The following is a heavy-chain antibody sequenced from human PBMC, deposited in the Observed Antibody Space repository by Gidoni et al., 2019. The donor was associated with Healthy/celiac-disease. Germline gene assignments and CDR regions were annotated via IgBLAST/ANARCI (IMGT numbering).Heavy chain of an antibody. V-gene: IGHV1-69*04. CDR1: GGTFSSYA. CDR3: AREPGYCSGGSCYPGLYYYYYYMDV. CDR2: IIPILGIA. D-gene: IGHD2-15*01. J-gene: IGHJ6*03. Sequence: QVQLVQSGAEVKKPGSSVTVSCKASGGTFSSYAISWVRQAPGQGLEWMGRIIPILGIANYAQKFQGRVTITADKSTSTAYMELSSLRSEDTAVYYCAREPGYCSGGSCYPGLYYYYYYMDVWGKGTTVTVSS.